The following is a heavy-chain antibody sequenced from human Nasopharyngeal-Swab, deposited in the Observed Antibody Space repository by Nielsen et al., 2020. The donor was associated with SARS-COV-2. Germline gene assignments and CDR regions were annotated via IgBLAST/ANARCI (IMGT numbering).Heavy chain of an antibody. J-gene: IGHJ3*02. CDR3: ARSVGSFYGQGAFDI. Sequence: GESLKISCTTSGFTFGDYAMSWFRQAPGKGLQWVGFISSTTYGGAPEYAASMKGRFTISRDGAESIAYLQMNSLETEDTGVYYCARSVGSFYGQGAFDIWGQGTMVTVSS. V-gene: IGHV3-49*01. D-gene: IGHD1-26*01. CDR2: ISSTTYGGAP. CDR1: GFTFGDYA.